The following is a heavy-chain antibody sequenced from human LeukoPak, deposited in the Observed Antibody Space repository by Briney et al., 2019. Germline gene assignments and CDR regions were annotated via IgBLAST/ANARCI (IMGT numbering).Heavy chain of an antibody. V-gene: IGHV3-21*01. J-gene: IGHJ5*02. CDR1: GFTFSSYS. CDR3: ARESLYSRGRYWFDP. CDR2: ISSSSSYI. Sequence: GGSLRLSCAASGFTFSSYSMNWVRQAPGKGLEWVSSISSSSSYIYYADSVKGRFTISRDNAKNSLYLQMNSLRAEDRAVYYCARESLYSRGRYWFDPWGQGTLVTVSS. D-gene: IGHD6-19*01.